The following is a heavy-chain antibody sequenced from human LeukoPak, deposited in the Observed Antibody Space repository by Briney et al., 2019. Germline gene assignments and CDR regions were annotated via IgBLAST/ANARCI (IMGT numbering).Heavy chain of an antibody. CDR3: ARVPILDIVLAPQLDS. Sequence: ASVNVSCKASGYKFTNYYLHWVRQAPGQGFEWMGGMNPNTGGANYAQKFQDRVTMTRDTSMNTAYMELSSLRSDDTAIYYCARVPILDIVLAPQLDSWGQGTLVTVSS. CDR2: MNPNTGGA. V-gene: IGHV1-2*02. CDR1: GYKFTNYY. D-gene: IGHD3-3*02. J-gene: IGHJ4*02.